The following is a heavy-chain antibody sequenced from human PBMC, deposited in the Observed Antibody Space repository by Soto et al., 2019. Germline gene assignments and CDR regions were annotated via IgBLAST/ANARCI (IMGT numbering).Heavy chain of an antibody. J-gene: IGHJ6*02. V-gene: IGHV1-69*13. CDR1: GYTFTSYY. Sequence: SVKVSCKASGYTFTSYYMHWVRQAPGQGLEWMGGINPIFGRANYAQKFQGRVTMTADESTSTAYMELSSLRSEDTAVYYCARADYYYGMDVWGQGTTVTVSS. CDR3: ARADYYYGMDV. CDR2: INPIFGRA.